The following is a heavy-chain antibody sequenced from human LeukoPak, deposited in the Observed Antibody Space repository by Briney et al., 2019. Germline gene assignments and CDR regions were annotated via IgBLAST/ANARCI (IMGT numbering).Heavy chain of an antibody. CDR2: ISYDGSNK. CDR1: GFTFSSYA. CDR3: ARGRRGMISFGGVIGPYYFDY. Sequence: GSLRLSCAASGFTFSSYAMHWVRQAPGKGLEWVAVISYDGSNKYYADSVKGRFTISRDNSKNTLYLQMNSLRAEDTAVYYYARGRRGMISFGGVIGPYYFDYWGQGTLVTVSS. J-gene: IGHJ4*02. V-gene: IGHV3-30*01. D-gene: IGHD3-16*02.